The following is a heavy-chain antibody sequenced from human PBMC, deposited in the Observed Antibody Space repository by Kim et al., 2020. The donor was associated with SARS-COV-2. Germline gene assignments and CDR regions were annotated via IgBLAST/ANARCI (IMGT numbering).Heavy chain of an antibody. CDR1: GGSISSYY. J-gene: IGHJ4*02. CDR3: ATDRSGDGRFYYFDY. CDR2: IYHTGST. D-gene: IGHD7-27*01. Sequence: SETLSLTCTVSGGSISSYYWIWIRQPPGKGLEWIGNIYHTGSTNYNPSLKSRVTLSIDLSKSQFSLRVTSVSAADTAVYYCATDRSGDGRFYYFDYWGQGTLVTVSS. V-gene: IGHV4-59*13.